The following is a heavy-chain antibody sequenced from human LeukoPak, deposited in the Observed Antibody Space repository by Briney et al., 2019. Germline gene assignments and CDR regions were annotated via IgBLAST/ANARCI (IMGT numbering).Heavy chain of an antibody. Sequence: SETLSFTCTVSGGSIISYYWSWIRQPRGKGLEWIGYIYTSGSTNYNPSLKSRVTISVDTSKNQFSLKLSSVTAADTAVYYCARLHVPRPIQLWFNWFDPWGQGTLVTVSS. V-gene: IGHV4-4*09. J-gene: IGHJ5*02. CDR3: ARLHVPRPIQLWFNWFDP. CDR2: IYTSGST. CDR1: GGSIISYY. D-gene: IGHD5-18*01.